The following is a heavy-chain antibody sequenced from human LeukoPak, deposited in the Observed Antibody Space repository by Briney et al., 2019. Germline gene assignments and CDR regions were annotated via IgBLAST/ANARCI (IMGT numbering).Heavy chain of an antibody. J-gene: IGHJ6*03. D-gene: IGHD1-26*01. V-gene: IGHV1-69*05. CDR1: GGTFSSYA. CDR3: ATYQGGAYYYYYMDV. CDR2: IIPIFGTA. Sequence: SVTVSCTASGGTFSSYAISWVRQAPGQGLEWMGGIIPIFGTANYAQKFQGRVTITTDESTSTAYMELSSLRSEDTAVYYCATYQGGAYYYYYMDVWGKGTTVTVSS.